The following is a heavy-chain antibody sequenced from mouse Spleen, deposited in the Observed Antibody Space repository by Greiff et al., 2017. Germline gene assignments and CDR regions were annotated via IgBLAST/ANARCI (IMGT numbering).Heavy chain of an antibody. D-gene: IGHD2-14*01. J-gene: IGHJ1*01. CDR1: GYTFTDYE. CDR3: TREGDRWYFDV. V-gene: IGHV1-15*01. Sequence: VKLQESGAELVRPGASVTLSCKASGYTFTDYEMHWVKQTPVHGLEWIGAIDPETGGTAYNQKFKGKAILTADKSSSTAYMELRSLTSEDSAVYYCTREGDRWYFDVWGAGTTVTVSS. CDR2: IDPETGGT.